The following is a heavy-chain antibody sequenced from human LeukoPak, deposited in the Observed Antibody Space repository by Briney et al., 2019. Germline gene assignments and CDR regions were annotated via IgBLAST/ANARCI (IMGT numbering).Heavy chain of an antibody. J-gene: IGHJ4*02. D-gene: IGHD6-13*01. Sequence: GGSPRLSCAASRFTFSSYAMSWVRQAPGKGLEWVSAISGGGGTYYADSVKGRFTISRDNSKNTLYLQMNSLRDDDTAVYYCAKDQGVCSSSDGLDYWGQGTLVTVSS. CDR2: ISGGGGT. V-gene: IGHV3-23*01. CDR1: RFTFSSYA. CDR3: AKDQGVCSSSDGLDY.